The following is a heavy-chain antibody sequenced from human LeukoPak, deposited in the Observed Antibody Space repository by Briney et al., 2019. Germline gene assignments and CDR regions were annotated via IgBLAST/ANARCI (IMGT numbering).Heavy chain of an antibody. CDR1: GGSISSYS. Sequence: SETLSLTCSVSGGSISSYSWSWIRQPPGKGREWIGYIYHSGSTYYNPSLKSRVTISVDRSKNQFSLKLSSVTAADTAVYYCASGGYHDGGSFDIWGQGTMVTVSS. CDR3: ASGGYHDGGSFDI. CDR2: IYHSGST. D-gene: IGHD3-16*01. V-gene: IGHV4-30-2*01. J-gene: IGHJ3*02.